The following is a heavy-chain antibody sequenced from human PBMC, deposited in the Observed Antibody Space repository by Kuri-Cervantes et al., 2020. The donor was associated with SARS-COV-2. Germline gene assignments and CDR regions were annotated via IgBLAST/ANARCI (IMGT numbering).Heavy chain of an antibody. Sequence: GGSLRLSCAASGFIFSNYGMTWVRQAPGKGLDWVSTIIGSTDNTCYADSVKGRFTISRDNSRNTLHLQMNSLRAEDTAVYYCAKAGDADFWSGYYTVDYWGQGTLVTVSS. D-gene: IGHD3-3*01. V-gene: IGHV3-23*01. CDR2: IIGSTDNT. CDR3: AKAGDADFWSGYYTVDY. J-gene: IGHJ4*02. CDR1: GFIFSNYG.